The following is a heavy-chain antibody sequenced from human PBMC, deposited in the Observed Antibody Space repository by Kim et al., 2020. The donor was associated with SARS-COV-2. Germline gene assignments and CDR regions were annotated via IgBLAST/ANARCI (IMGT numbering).Heavy chain of an antibody. CDR3: ARRQFTSGWYYFDY. CDR2: INSDGTTT. CDR1: GFTFSSHW. D-gene: IGHD6-19*01. Sequence: GGSLRLSCAASGFTFSSHWMHWVRQAPGKGLVWVSRINSDGTTTSYGDSVKGRFTISRDNAKNTLYLQMNSLTAEDTAVYYCARRQFTSGWYYFDYWGQGTLVPVSS. J-gene: IGHJ4*02. V-gene: IGHV3-74*01.